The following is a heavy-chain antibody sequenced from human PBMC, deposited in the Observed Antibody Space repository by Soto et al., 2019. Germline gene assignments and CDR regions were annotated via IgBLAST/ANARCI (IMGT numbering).Heavy chain of an antibody. D-gene: IGHD3-10*01. Sequence: QVQLVQSGAEVKKPGASVKVSCKASGYTFTGYYMHWVRQAPGQGLEWMGWINPNSGGTNYAQKFQGWVTMTRDTSISTAYMELSRLRSDDTAVYYCARSDGVWFGEASYMDVWGQGTTVTVSS. CDR1: GYTFTGYY. CDR2: INPNSGGT. V-gene: IGHV1-2*04. J-gene: IGHJ6*02. CDR3: ARSDGVWFGEASYMDV.